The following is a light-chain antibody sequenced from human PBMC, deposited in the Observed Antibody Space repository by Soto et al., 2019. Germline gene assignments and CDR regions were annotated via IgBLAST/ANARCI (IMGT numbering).Light chain of an antibody. J-gene: IGKJ4*01. CDR2: GAS. V-gene: IGKV3D-15*01. Sequence: IVMTQSPATLSVSPREPATLSCRASQTVNTTLAWYQQSPGQAPRLLIFGASTRSSGIPARLSGSGAGTEFTLTIRRLQPEDFAAYYCQQYSAWPPFTFGAGTRVEIK. CDR3: QQYSAWPPFT. CDR1: QTVNTT.